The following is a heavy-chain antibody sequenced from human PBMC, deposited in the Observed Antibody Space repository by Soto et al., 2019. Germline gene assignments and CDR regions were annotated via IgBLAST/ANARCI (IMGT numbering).Heavy chain of an antibody. Sequence: SVNVSLKSSGCTLTSYRFRWVRPAPGQGLEWMGWISAYNGNTNYAQKLQGRVTMATDTTTSTAYMELRSLRADDTAEYYCARVDVVVECLFGLDYWGQGTLVTVSS. D-gene: IGHD3-3*01. J-gene: IGHJ4*02. CDR3: ARVDVVVECLFGLDY. CDR2: ISAYNGNT. CDR1: GCTLTSYR. V-gene: IGHV1-18*04.